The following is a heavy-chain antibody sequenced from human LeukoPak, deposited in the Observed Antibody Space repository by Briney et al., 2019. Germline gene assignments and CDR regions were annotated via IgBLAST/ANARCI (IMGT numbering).Heavy chain of an antibody. CDR3: ARTPYYGSGSYYIF. CDR1: GYTFTSYG. J-gene: IGHJ4*02. CDR2: ISAYNGNT. D-gene: IGHD3-10*01. V-gene: IGHV1-18*04. Sequence: ASVKVSCKASGYTFTSYGISWVRQAPGQGLEWMGWISAYNGNTNYAQKLQGRVTMTTDTSTSTAYMELRSPRSDDTAVYYCARTPYYGSGSYYIFWGQGTLVTVSS.